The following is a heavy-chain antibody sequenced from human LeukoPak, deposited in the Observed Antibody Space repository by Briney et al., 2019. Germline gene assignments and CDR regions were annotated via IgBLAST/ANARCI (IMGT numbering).Heavy chain of an antibody. D-gene: IGHD5-24*01. CDR2: IYSRGST. CDR3: ARERWLQLPYFDY. Sequence: AETLSLTCIVSGGSISSSNYYWGWIRQSPGKGLEWIGSIYSRGSTYYNPSLKSRVIVSSDMSKNQFSLKLSSVTAADTAVYYCARERWLQLPYFDYWGQGTLVTVSS. V-gene: IGHV4-39*07. CDR1: GGSISSSNYY. J-gene: IGHJ4*02.